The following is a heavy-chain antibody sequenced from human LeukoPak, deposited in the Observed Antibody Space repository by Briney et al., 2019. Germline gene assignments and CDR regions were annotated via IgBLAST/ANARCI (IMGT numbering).Heavy chain of an antibody. CDR1: GYSISNGYY. CDR3: ARQHDSYYYYYIDV. Sequence: SETLSLTCAVSGYSISNGYYWVWIRQHPGRGLEWIGSLYHSDSAYYNTSLRSRVSMSVDTSKNQFSLTLSFVTAADTAVYYCARQHDSYYYYYIDVWGSGTTVTVSS. J-gene: IGHJ6*03. CDR2: LYHSDSA. V-gene: IGHV4-38-2*01.